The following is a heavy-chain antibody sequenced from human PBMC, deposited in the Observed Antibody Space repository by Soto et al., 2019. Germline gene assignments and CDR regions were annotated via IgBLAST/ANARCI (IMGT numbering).Heavy chain of an antibody. V-gene: IGHV3-11*04. J-gene: IGHJ3*02. CDR3: ARVGSSGGDAFDI. Sequence: PGGSLRLSCAASGFTFSDYCMSWIRQAPGKGLEWVSYISSSSTIYYADSVKGRFTISRDNAKNSLYLQMNSLRDEDTAVYYCARVGSSGGDAFDIWGQGTMVTVSS. CDR1: GFTFSDYC. D-gene: IGHD6-19*01. CDR2: ISSSSTI.